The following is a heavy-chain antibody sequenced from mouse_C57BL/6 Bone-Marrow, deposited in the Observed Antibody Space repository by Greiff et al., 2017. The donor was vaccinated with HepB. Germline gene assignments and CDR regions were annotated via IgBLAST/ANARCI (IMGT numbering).Heavy chain of an antibody. Sequence: VKLQQSGAELARPGASVKLSCKASGYTFTSYGISWVKQRTGQGLEWIGEIYPRSGNTYYNEKFKGKATLTADKSSSTAYMELRSLTSEDSAVYFCARLRYYGSSYWYFDVWGTGTTVTVSS. J-gene: IGHJ1*03. CDR1: GYTFTSYG. D-gene: IGHD1-1*01. CDR3: ARLRYYGSSYWYFDV. CDR2: IYPRSGNT. V-gene: IGHV1-81*01.